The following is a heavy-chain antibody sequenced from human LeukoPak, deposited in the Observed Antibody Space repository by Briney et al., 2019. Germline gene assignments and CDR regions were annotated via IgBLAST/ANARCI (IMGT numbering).Heavy chain of an antibody. CDR3: ARGQSTVTSALQH. CDR2: ISSSSSYI. D-gene: IGHD4-17*01. Sequence: GGSLRPSCAASGFTFSSYSMNWVRQAPGKGLEWVSSISSSSSYIYYADSVKGRFTISRDNAKNSLYLQMNSLRAEDTAVYYCARGQSTVTSALQHWGQGTLVTVSS. CDR1: GFTFSSYS. J-gene: IGHJ1*01. V-gene: IGHV3-21*01.